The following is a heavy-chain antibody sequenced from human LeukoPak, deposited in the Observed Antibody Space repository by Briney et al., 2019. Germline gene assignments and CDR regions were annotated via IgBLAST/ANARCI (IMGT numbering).Heavy chain of an antibody. CDR3: ATTPNLLWFGEGFGDY. V-gene: IGHV1-24*01. CDR1: GYTLTELS. Sequence: ASVKVSCKVSGYTLTELSMHWVRQAPGKGLEWRGGFDPEDGETIYAQKFQGRVTMTEDTSTDTAYMELSSLRSEDTAVYYCATTPNLLWFGEGFGDYWGQGTLVTVSS. D-gene: IGHD3-10*01. CDR2: FDPEDGET. J-gene: IGHJ4*02.